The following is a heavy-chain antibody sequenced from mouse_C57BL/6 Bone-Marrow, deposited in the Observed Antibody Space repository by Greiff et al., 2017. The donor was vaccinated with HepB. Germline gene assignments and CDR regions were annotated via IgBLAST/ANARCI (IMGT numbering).Heavy chain of an antibody. CDR1: GYTFTSYG. J-gene: IGHJ1*03. CDR3: AKLLYWYYDV. CDR2: INPRSGNT. Sequence: QVQLQQSGAELARPGASVKLSCKASGYTFTSYGISWVKQSTGQGLEWIGEINPRSGNTYYNEKFKGKATLTADKSSSTAYMELRSLTSEDSAVYFCAKLLYWYYDVWGTGTTVTVTA. D-gene: IGHD1-1*01. V-gene: IGHV1-81*01.